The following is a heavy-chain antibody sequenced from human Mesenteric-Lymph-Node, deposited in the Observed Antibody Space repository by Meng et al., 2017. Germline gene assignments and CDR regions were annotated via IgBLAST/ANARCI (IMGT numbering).Heavy chain of an antibody. Sequence: GESLKISCKGSGYSFTNYWIGWVRQMPGKGLEWMGIIYPGDSDTRYSPSVQGQVTISADKSITTAYLQWSSLKASDTAIYYCARSQAYVTNEGSLGYYFDYWGQGTLVTVSS. CDR1: GYSFTNYW. CDR2: IYPGDSDT. CDR3: ARSQAYVTNEGSLGYYFDY. D-gene: IGHD4-17*01. J-gene: IGHJ4*02. V-gene: IGHV5-51*01.